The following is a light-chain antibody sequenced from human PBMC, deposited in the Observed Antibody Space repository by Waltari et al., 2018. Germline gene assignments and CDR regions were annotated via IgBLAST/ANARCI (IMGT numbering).Light chain of an antibody. J-gene: IGKJ1*01. CDR3: QQSYSTWT. CDR2: AAS. CDR1: QSISSY. Sequence: DSQMTQSPSSLSASVGDRVTIPCRASQSISSYLNWYQQKPGKAPKLLIYAASSLQSGVPSRFSGSGSGTDFTLTISSLQPEDFATYYCQQSYSTWTFGQGTKVEIK. V-gene: IGKV1-39*01.